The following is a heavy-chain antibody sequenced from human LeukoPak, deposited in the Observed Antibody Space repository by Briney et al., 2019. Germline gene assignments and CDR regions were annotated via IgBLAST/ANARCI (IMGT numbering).Heavy chain of an antibody. D-gene: IGHD6-19*01. CDR2: IFQSVST. CDR3: ARNNSNGFDF. Sequence: SETLSLTCTVSGYSISGGYYWGWIRQPPGKGLEWIGTIFQSVSTYYNPSLKSRVTTSVDTSKNQFSLKLSSVTAADTAVYYCARNNSNGFDFWSQGTLVPVSS. V-gene: IGHV4-38-2*02. CDR1: GYSISGGYY. J-gene: IGHJ4*02.